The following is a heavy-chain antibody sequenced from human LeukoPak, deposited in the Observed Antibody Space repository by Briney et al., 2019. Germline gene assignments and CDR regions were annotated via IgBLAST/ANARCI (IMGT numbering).Heavy chain of an antibody. V-gene: IGHV4-39*07. CDR2: IYYSGST. J-gene: IGHJ6*02. CDR1: GGSISGSSYY. D-gene: IGHD3-22*01. Sequence: SETLSLTCTVSGGSISGSSYYWGWIRQPPGKGLEWIGSIYYSGSTNYNPSLKSRVTISVDKSKSQFSLKLSSVTAADTAVYYCARVAYYYDSSGYYSNYCYGMDVWGQGTTVTVSS. CDR3: ARVAYYYDSSGYYSNYCYGMDV.